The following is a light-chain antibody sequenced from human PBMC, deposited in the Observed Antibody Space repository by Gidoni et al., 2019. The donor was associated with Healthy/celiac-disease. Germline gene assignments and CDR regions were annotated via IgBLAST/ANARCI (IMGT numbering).Light chain of an antibody. V-gene: IGKV3-15*01. CDR3: QQYNNWPPS. CDR2: GAS. Sequence: EIVITQSPATLSVSPGERATLSCRASQSVSTYLAWYQQKPGQAPRLLIYGASTRATGIPARFSGSGSGTEFTLTISSLQSEDFAVYYCQQYNNWPPSFXXXTKLEIK. CDR1: QSVSTY. J-gene: IGKJ2*03.